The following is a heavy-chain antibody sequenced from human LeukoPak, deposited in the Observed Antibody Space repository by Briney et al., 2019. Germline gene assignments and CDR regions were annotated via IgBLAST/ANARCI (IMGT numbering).Heavy chain of an antibody. V-gene: IGHV3-23*01. CDR3: AKSRSGEGH. D-gene: IGHD5-12*01. CDR2: IGDSDGST. Sequence: GGSLRLSCAASGFTFSSYAMSWVRQAPGKGLEWVSTIGDSDGSTYYADSVRGRFTISRDNSKNTLYLQMNSLRAEDTAVYYCAKSRSGEGHWGQGALVTVSS. CDR1: GFTFSSYA. J-gene: IGHJ4*02.